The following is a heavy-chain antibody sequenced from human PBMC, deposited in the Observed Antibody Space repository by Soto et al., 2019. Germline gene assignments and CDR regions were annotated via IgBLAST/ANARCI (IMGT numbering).Heavy chain of an antibody. D-gene: IGHD3-9*01. CDR3: ARTVLGPDLLADSFVDYYYDMGV. CDR2: VYYTGST. Sequence: SVTPRLRRRVAGGPIVDFGGSWIRQPTGKGLEWIGYVYYTGSTSYNPSLKRRVTFSADSSRGQFSLRLNSVTAADTAVYYCARTVLGPDLLADSFVDYYYDMGVWGQGTTVTVSS. V-gene: IGHV4-59*08. J-gene: IGHJ6*01. CDR1: GGPIVDFG.